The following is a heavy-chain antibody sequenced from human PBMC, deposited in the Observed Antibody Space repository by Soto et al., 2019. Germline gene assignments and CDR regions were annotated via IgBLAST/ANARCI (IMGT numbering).Heavy chain of an antibody. CDR2: INPSGGST. CDR1: GYTFTRYY. Sequence: ASVKVSCKASGYTFTRYYMHWVRQAPGQGLEWMGIINPSGGSTSYAQKFQGRVTMTRDTSTSTVYMELSSLRSEDTAVYYCARDQEKYSSSWTNRYFDYWGQGTLVTVSS. CDR3: ARDQEKYSSSWTNRYFDY. D-gene: IGHD6-13*01. J-gene: IGHJ4*02. V-gene: IGHV1-46*03.